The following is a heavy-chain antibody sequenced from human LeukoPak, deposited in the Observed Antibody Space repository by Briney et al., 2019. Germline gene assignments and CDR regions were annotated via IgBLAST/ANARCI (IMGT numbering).Heavy chain of an antibody. J-gene: IGHJ4*02. CDR2: INEDGSTT. Sequence: GGSLRLSCAASGFTFSSNWMHWVRQAPGKGLVWVSRINEDGSTTNYADSVKGRSTIFRDNAKNTLYPQMNSLRAEDTAVYYCAKVGKDIVVVPAATIFDYWGQGTLVTVSS. CDR3: AKVGKDIVVVPAATIFDY. D-gene: IGHD2-2*01. CDR1: GFTFSSNW. V-gene: IGHV3-74*01.